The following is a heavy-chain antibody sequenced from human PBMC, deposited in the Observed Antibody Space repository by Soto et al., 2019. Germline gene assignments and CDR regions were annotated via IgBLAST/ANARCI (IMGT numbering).Heavy chain of an antibody. CDR1: GYTFTSYG. D-gene: IGHD6-13*01. CDR3: ARESSSSCHGY. J-gene: IGHJ4*02. V-gene: IGHV1-18*01. Sequence: QFQRVQSGAEVKKPGASVKFSCKASGYTFTSYGISWVRQAPGQGREWMGWISAYNGNTNYAQKLQGRVTMTTDTTASTAYMELRSLRSDDTAVYYCARESSSSCHGYWGQGTLVTVSS. CDR2: ISAYNGNT.